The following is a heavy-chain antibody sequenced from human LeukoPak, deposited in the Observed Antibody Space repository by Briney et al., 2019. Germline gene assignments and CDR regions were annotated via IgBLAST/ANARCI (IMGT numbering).Heavy chain of an antibody. Sequence: GGSPRLSCAASGFIFRSHAMNWVRQAPGKGLEWVSTIITGDGDTFYADSVKGRFTISRDNSKNTLYLQMNSLRGDDTAIYYCAKFALQSDPFDYWGQGTLVTVSS. V-gene: IGHV3-23*01. D-gene: IGHD6-19*01. CDR2: IITGDGDT. CDR3: AKFALQSDPFDY. CDR1: GFIFRSHA. J-gene: IGHJ4*02.